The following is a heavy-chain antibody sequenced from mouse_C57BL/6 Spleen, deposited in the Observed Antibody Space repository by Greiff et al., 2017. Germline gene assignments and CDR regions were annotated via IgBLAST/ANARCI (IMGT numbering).Heavy chain of an antibody. J-gene: IGHJ4*01. Sequence: VQLQQSGPELVKPGASVKLSCKASGYTFTDYYMNWVKQSHGKSLEWIGDINPNNGGTSYNQKFKGKATLTVDKSSSTAYMELRSLTSEDSAVYYCARHDYAMDYWGQGTSVTVSS. CDR1: GYTFTDYY. CDR3: ARHDYAMDY. CDR2: INPNNGGT. V-gene: IGHV1-26*01. D-gene: IGHD2-3*01.